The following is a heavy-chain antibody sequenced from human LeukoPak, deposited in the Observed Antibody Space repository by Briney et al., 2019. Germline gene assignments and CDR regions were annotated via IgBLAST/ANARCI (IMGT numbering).Heavy chain of an antibody. J-gene: IGHJ4*02. Sequence: ASVKVSCKASGYTFTSYGISWVRQAPGQGLEWMGWISAYNGNTNYAQKLQGRVTMTTDTSTSTAYMELRSLRSDDTAVYYCARASTMIVVVPLDYWGQGTLVTVSS. CDR3: ARASTMIVVVPLDY. D-gene: IGHD3-22*01. CDR1: GYTFTSYG. CDR2: ISAYNGNT. V-gene: IGHV1-18*01.